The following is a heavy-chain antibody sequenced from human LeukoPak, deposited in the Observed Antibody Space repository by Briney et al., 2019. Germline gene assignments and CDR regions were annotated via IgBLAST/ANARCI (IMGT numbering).Heavy chain of an antibody. D-gene: IGHD6-13*01. V-gene: IGHV3-30*18. J-gene: IGHJ3*02. CDR1: GFTFSSYG. CDR2: ISYDGRNK. CDR3: AKDRGYSSSWYPPDAFDI. Sequence: GGSLRLSCAASGFTFSSYGMHWVRQAPGKGLEWVAVISYDGRNKYYADSVKGRFTISRDNSKNTLYLQMNSLRAEDTAVYYCAKDRGYSSSWYPPDAFDIWGQGTMVTVSS.